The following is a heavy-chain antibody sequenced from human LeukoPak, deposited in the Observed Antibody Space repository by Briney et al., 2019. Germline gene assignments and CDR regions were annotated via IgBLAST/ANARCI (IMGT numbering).Heavy chain of an antibody. CDR2: IYYSGST. D-gene: IGHD2-2*01. CDR3: ARFKAPAANFDY. Sequence: PSETLSLTCTVSGGSISSYYWSWIRQPSGKGLEWIGYIYYSGSTNYNPSLKSRVTISVDTSKNQFSLKLSSVTAADTAVYYCARFKAPAANFDYWGQGTLVTVSS. V-gene: IGHV4-59*01. J-gene: IGHJ4*02. CDR1: GGSISSYY.